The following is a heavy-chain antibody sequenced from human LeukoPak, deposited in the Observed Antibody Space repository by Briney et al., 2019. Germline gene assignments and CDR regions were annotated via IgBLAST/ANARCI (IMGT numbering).Heavy chain of an antibody. Sequence: SETLSLTCAVSGYSISSGYYWGWIRQPPGKGLEWIGSIYHSGSTYYNPSLKSRVTISVDTSKNQFSLKLSSVTAADTAVYYCARWVIFIAAAGHFDYWGQGTLVTVSS. CDR2: IYHSGST. CDR1: GYSISSGYY. D-gene: IGHD6-13*01. J-gene: IGHJ4*02. V-gene: IGHV4-38-2*01. CDR3: ARWVIFIAAAGHFDY.